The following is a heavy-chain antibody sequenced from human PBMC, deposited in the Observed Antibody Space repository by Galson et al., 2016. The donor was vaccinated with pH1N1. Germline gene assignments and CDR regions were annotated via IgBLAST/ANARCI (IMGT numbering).Heavy chain of an antibody. V-gene: IGHV4-61*02. Sequence: TLSLTCTVSGGSISSSIYYWNWIRQPAGKGLEWIGRMYTSGTTTYNPSLESRVSISVDTSKNQFSLRLSSVTAADPAVYFCARDRVALTGIFDYWGQGALVTVSS. CDR3: ARDRVALTGIFDY. D-gene: IGHD3-10*01. CDR2: MYTSGTT. CDR1: GGSISSSIYY. J-gene: IGHJ4*02.